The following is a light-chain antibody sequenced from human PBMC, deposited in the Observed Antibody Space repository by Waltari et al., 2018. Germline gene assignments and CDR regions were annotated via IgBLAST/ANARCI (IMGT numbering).Light chain of an antibody. J-gene: IGLJ1*01. CDR1: RRATGKYKY. Sequence: QSVLTQPASVSGSPGQSITISCSGTRRATGKYKYFSWFQQHPGKAPKLMIYDVSNRPSGVSDRFSGSKSGNTASLTISGLQTEDESDYYCTSFTSSNTYVFGTGTKVTVL. CDR3: TSFTSSNTYV. CDR2: DVS. V-gene: IGLV2-14*03.